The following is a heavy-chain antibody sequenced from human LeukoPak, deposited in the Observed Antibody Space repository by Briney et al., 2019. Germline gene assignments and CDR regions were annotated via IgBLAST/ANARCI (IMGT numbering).Heavy chain of an antibody. D-gene: IGHD2-15*01. CDR3: AKGGYCSGGSCYDDY. Sequence: PGGSLRLSCAASGFTFSSYAMSWVRQAPGKGLEWVSAISGSGGSTYYADSVKGRFTISRDNSKNTLYLQMNSLRAEDTALYCCAKGGYCSGGSCYDDYWGQGTLVTVSS. CDR1: GFTFSSYA. J-gene: IGHJ4*02. CDR2: ISGSGGST. V-gene: IGHV3-23*01.